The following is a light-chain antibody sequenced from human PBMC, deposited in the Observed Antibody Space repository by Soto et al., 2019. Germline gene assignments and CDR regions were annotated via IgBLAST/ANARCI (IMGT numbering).Light chain of an antibody. CDR3: SSYTSSTHVV. Sequence: QSALTQPASVSGSPGQSITISCTGTSSDVGGYNYVSWYQQQPGKAPKLMIYDVSNRPSGVSNRFSGSKSGNTASLTISGRQAEDEADYYCSSYTSSTHVVFGGGTKLTVL. CDR2: DVS. V-gene: IGLV2-14*01. CDR1: SSDVGGYNY. J-gene: IGLJ2*01.